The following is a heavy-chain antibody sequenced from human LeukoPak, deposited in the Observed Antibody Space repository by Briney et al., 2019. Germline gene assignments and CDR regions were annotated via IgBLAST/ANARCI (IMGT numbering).Heavy chain of an antibody. V-gene: IGHV3-7*01. CDR3: AREWTRRSSPRKFCFGGYYGMDV. J-gene: IGHJ6*02. CDR1: GFTFSSYW. Sequence: GGSLRLSCAASGFTFSSYWMSWVRQAPGKGLEWVANIKQDGSEKYYVDSVKGRFTISRDNAKNSLYLQMNSLRAEDTAVYYCAREWTRRSSPRKFCFGGYYGMDVWGQGTTVTVSS. CDR2: IKQDGSEK. D-gene: IGHD2-15*01.